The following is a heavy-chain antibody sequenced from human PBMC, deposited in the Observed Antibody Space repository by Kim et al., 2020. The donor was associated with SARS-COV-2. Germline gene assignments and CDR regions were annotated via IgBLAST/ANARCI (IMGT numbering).Heavy chain of an antibody. D-gene: IGHD3-10*01. J-gene: IGHJ4*02. V-gene: IGHV3-43*01. Sequence: SVKCRVTISRDNSKKSLYLQMNSLRTEDTAFYYCARGGGSGSYWGYYFDYWGQGTLVTVSS. CDR3: ARGGGSGSYWGYYFDY.